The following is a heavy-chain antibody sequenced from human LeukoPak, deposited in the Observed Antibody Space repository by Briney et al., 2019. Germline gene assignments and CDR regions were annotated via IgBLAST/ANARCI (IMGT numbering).Heavy chain of an antibody. V-gene: IGHV4-4*09. J-gene: IGHJ6*03. CDR3: ARRHHYSYFMDV. CDR2: IFPSGSA. Sequence: SETLSLTCTVSAGSISSYYWTWIRQPPGKGLEWIGYIFPSGSAYYNPSLKTRVTISLDTSKSQFFLKLTSVTAADTAVYFCARRHHYSYFMDVWGKGTTVTVSS. CDR1: AGSISSYY.